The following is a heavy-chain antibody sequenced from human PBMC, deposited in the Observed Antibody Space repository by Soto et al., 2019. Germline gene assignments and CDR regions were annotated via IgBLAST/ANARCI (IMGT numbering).Heavy chain of an antibody. CDR1: GFTFSIYW. V-gene: IGHV3-74*01. Sequence: EVQLVESGGGLVQSGGPLRLSCAASGFTFSIYWMHWVRQAPGKGLEWVSRINDDGRRTSYADSVKGRFTISRDNAKNTLYLQMNSLRDDDTAIYYCARRHRPSYTSDYWGQGTLVTVSS. CDR3: ARRHRPSYTSDY. J-gene: IGHJ4*02. CDR2: INDDGRRT. D-gene: IGHD4-4*01.